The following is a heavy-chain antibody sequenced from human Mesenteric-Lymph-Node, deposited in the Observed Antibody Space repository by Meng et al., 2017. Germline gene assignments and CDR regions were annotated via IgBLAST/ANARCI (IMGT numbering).Heavy chain of an antibody. CDR1: GYTFTSHF. J-gene: IGHJ4*01. D-gene: IGHD1-1*01. CDR3: ARGNGDFDY. V-gene: IGHV1-46*01. Sequence: ASVKVSCKASGYTFTSHFMYWLRQAPEQGLEWMGMINPSGGMTTYAQKFQGRVTMARDTSTSTVYMELSSLRSEDTAIYYCARGNGDFDYWGQGTPVTVSS. CDR2: INPSGGMT.